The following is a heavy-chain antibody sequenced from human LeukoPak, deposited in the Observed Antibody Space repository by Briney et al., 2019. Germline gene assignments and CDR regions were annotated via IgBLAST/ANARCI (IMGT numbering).Heavy chain of an antibody. CDR1: GGSISSGDYY. CDR3: AAVDFGVVIF. V-gene: IGHV4-30-4*08. D-gene: IGHD3-3*01. Sequence: SETLSLTCTVSGGSISSGDYYWSWIRQPPGKGLEWIGYIYYSGSTYYNPSLKSRVTVSVDTSKNQFSLKLSSVTAADTAVYYCAAVDFGVVIFWGQGTLVTVSS. J-gene: IGHJ4*02. CDR2: IYYSGST.